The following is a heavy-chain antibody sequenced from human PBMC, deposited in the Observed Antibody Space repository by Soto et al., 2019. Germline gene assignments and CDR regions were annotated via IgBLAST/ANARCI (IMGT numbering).Heavy chain of an antibody. CDR3: ASLVVRNNWYLDL. D-gene: IGHD6-6*01. CDR1: GRSISDSYYY. Sequence: QLQLQEPVPGLVKPSETLSLHCTVSGRSISDSYYYWGWIRRPPGTVLEWMGNIYYDGNPYYTRSLKCGVTMYRDTSNTRFSLKMTPVTAADPALYYWASLVVRNNWYLDLRGPG. CDR2: IYYDGNP. V-gene: IGHV4-39*01. J-gene: IGHJ2*01.